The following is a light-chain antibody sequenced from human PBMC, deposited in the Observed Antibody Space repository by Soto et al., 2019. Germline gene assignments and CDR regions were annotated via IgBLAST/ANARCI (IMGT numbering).Light chain of an antibody. CDR2: GAS. CDR3: QQYGSSPPIT. J-gene: IGKJ5*01. Sequence: EIALTQSPGTLSLSQGERATLSCRASQSVSSSYLAWYQQKPGQAPRLLIYGASSRATGIPDRFSGSGSGTDFTLTISRLEPEDFAVYYCQQYGSSPPITFGQGTRLEIK. V-gene: IGKV3-20*01. CDR1: QSVSSSY.